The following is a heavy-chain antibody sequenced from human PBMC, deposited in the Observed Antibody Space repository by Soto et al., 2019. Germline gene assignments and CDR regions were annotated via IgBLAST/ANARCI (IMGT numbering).Heavy chain of an antibody. CDR3: ARTLDIVMVVDATPLDC. CDR1: GYTFTSYG. D-gene: IGHD2-15*01. V-gene: IGHV1-18*01. J-gene: IGHJ4*02. Sequence: QVQLVQSGAEVKKPGASVKVSCKASGYTFTSYGISWVRQAPGQGLAWRGWISTDNGNRNYAQKVQGRVTMTTDTSTSTAYMELRSRRSEDTAVYSCARTLDIVMVVDATPLDCWGQGTLVTVSS. CDR2: ISTDNGNR.